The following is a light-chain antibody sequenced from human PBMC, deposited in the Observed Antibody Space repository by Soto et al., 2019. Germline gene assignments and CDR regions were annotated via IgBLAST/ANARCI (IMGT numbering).Light chain of an antibody. Sequence: AVLTQPSSVSGSPGQSITISCTGTISDVGDYDYVSWYQQHPGKAPKLMIYEVSKRPSGVSNRFSGSKSGDTASLTISGLQAEDEADYYCSSYTGSSPIYVFGTRTKVTVL. CDR1: ISDVGDYDY. CDR2: EVS. J-gene: IGLJ1*01. CDR3: SSYTGSSPIYV. V-gene: IGLV2-14*01.